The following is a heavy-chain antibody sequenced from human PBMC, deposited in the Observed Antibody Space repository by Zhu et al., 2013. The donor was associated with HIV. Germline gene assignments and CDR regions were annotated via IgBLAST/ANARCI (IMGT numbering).Heavy chain of an antibody. CDR3: AKALWGIVVVVAATVDY. Sequence: EVQLLESGGGLVQPGGSLRLSCAASGFTFSSYAMSWVRQAPGKGLEWVSAISGSGGSTYYADSVKGRFTISRDNSKNTLYLQMNSLRAEDTAVYYCAKALWGIVVVVAATVDYWGQGTLVTVSS. CDR1: GFTFSSYA. V-gene: IGHV3-23*01. D-gene: IGHD2-15*01. J-gene: IGHJ4*02. CDR2: ISGSGGST.